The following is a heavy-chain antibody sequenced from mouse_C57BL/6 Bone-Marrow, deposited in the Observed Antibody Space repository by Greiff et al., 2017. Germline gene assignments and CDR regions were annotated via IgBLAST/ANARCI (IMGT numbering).Heavy chain of an antibody. V-gene: IGHV1-15*01. CDR1: GYTFTDYE. CDR3: TTVLNWYFDV. CDR2: IDPGTGGT. Sequence: QVQLQQSGAELVRPGASVTLSCKASGYTFTDYEMHWVKQTPVHGLEWIGAIDPGTGGTAYNQKFQGKAILTADKSSSTAYMELRSLTSEDSAVYYCTTVLNWYFDVWGTGTTVTVSA. J-gene: IGHJ1*03.